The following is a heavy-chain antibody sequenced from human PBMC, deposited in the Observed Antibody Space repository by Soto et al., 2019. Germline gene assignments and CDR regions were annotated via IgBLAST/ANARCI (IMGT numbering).Heavy chain of an antibody. CDR3: AATPRY. Sequence: SETLSLTCSVSGGSTSSYYWSWIRQPPGKGLEWIGYIYYSGSTDYSPSLKSRVTMSIDTSQNQVSLKLTSVTTADTAVYYCAATPRYSGQGTLVTVSS. CDR2: IYYSGST. V-gene: IGHV4-59*01. J-gene: IGHJ4*02. CDR1: GGSTSSYY. D-gene: IGHD2-15*01.